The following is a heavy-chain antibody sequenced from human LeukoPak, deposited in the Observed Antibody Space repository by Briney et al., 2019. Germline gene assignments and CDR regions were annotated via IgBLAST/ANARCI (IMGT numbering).Heavy chain of an antibody. Sequence: SQTLSLTCTVSGGSISTDNYYWSWIRQPAGKGLEWIVRIYNSGYTNYNPSLKSRVTISVDTSKNEFSLKLSSVTAADTAVYYCARSRGLVGAVDFSTFDYWGQGILVTVSS. CDR1: GGSISTDNYY. V-gene: IGHV4-61*02. CDR2: IYNSGYT. J-gene: IGHJ4*02. D-gene: IGHD1-26*01. CDR3: ARSRGLVGAVDFSTFDY.